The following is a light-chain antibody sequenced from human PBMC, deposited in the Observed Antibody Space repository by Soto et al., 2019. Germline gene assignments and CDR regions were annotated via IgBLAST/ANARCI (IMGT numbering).Light chain of an antibody. Sequence: QSVLTQPPSASGTPGQGVTISFSGSRSNIGSNPVNWYQQLPGTAPKLLIDSNNQRPSGVPDRFSGSRSGTSASLAISGLQSEDEADYYCAAWDDSLYGRVFGTGTKVTVL. V-gene: IGLV1-44*01. CDR3: AAWDDSLYGRV. J-gene: IGLJ1*01. CDR1: RSNIGSNP. CDR2: SNN.